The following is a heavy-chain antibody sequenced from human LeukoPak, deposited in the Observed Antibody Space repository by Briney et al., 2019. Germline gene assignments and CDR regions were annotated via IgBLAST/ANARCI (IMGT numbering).Heavy chain of an antibody. Sequence: SETLSLTCTVSGGSISTYYWTWIRQPAGKGLEYIGRILNGGSTNYNPSLKSRVTMSVDTSKNQFSLRLNSVTAADTAVYYCARGSMGGSGSYYRDYYYGMDVWGQGTTVTVSS. V-gene: IGHV4-4*07. J-gene: IGHJ6*02. D-gene: IGHD3-10*01. CDR3: ARGSMGGSGSYYRDYYYGMDV. CDR1: GGSISTYY. CDR2: ILNGGST.